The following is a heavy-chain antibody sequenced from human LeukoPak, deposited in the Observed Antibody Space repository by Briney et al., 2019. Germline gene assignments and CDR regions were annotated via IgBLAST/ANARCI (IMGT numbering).Heavy chain of an antibody. Sequence: SETLSLTCTVSGGSISSAGYSWNWIRQPPGKGLEWIGCIYHSGSIHYNPSLKSRATISVDRSKNQVSLKLSSVTAADTAVYYCARGNYYDSSGYSLPDYWGQGTLVTVSS. D-gene: IGHD3-22*01. CDR2: IYHSGSI. CDR1: GGSISSAGYS. V-gene: IGHV4-30-2*01. CDR3: ARGNYYDSSGYSLPDY. J-gene: IGHJ4*02.